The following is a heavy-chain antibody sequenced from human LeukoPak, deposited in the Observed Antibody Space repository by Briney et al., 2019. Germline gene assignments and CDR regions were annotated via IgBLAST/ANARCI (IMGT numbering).Heavy chain of an antibody. CDR3: AKTPWECRGVICGIVY. CDR2: ISYDGSNK. CDR1: GFTFSSYG. J-gene: IGHJ4*02. V-gene: IGHV3-30*18. Sequence: GGSLRLSCAASGFTFSSYGMHWVRQAPGKGLEWVAVISYDGSNKYYADSVKGRFTISRDNSKNTLYLQMNSLRAEDTAVYYCAKTPWECRGVICGIVYWGQGTLVTVSS. D-gene: IGHD3-10*01.